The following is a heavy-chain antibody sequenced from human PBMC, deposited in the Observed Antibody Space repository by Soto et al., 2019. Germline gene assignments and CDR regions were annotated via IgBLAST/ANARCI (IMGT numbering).Heavy chain of an antibody. CDR3: ARVPYNLVWFDP. D-gene: IGHD1-1*01. Sequence: ASVKVSCKASGYTFTSYGISWVRQAPGQGLEWMGWISAYNGNTSYAQKLQGRVTMTTDTSTSTAYMELRSLRSDDTAVYYCARVPYNLVWFDPWGQGTLVTVSS. J-gene: IGHJ5*02. V-gene: IGHV1-18*01. CDR1: GYTFTSYG. CDR2: ISAYNGNT.